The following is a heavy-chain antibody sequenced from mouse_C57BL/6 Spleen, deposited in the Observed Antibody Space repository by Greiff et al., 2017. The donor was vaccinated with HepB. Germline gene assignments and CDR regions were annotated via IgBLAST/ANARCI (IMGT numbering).Heavy chain of an antibody. Sequence: QVQLQQPGAELVKPGASVKLSCKASGYTFTSYWMHWVKQRPGQGLEWIGMIHPNSGSTNYNEKFKSKATLTVDKSSSTAYMQLSSLTSEDSAVYYCARYDYDDGYYVDYWGQGTTLTVSS. V-gene: IGHV1-64*01. CDR1: GYTFTSYW. CDR2: IHPNSGST. J-gene: IGHJ2*01. CDR3: ARYDYDDGYYVDY. D-gene: IGHD2-4*01.